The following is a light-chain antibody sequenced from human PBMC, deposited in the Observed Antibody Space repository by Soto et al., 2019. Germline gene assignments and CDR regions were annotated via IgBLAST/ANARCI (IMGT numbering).Light chain of an antibody. CDR3: CSYVSSQTYV. V-gene: IGLV2-14*01. CDR1: RTDVGGYNF. CDR2: EVS. J-gene: IGLJ1*01. Sequence: XSALTQPASVSGSPVQSITISCTGTRTDVGGYNFVSWYQQHPGKAPKLIIYEVSNRPSGVSNRFSGSKSDNTASLTISGLQAEDEADYYCCSYVSSQTYVYGTGTKVTVL.